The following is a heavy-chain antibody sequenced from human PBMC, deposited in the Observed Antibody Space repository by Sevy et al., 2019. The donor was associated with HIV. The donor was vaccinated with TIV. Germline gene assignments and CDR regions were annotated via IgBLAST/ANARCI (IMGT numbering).Heavy chain of an antibody. J-gene: IGHJ6*02. CDR2: ITSGSSYI. V-gene: IGHV3-21*01. CDR3: ARDKTILEGRYGMDV. D-gene: IGHD3-3*01. CDR1: GFTFSSYN. Sequence: GGSLRLSCAASGFTFSSYNINWVRQAPGKGLEWVSSITSGSSYIFYAASVKGRFTTSRDNAKNSLYLQMNSLRAEDTAVYYCARDKTILEGRYGMDVWGQGTTVTVSS.